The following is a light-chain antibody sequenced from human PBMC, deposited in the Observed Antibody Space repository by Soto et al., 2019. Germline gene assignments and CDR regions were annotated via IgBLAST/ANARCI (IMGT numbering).Light chain of an antibody. CDR3: QQYGSSPIT. Sequence: EIVLTQSPGTLSLSPGERATLSCRASQSVSSSYLAWYQQKPGQAPRLLIYVASSRATGIPDRFSGSGSGTDFTLTIRRLEPQDFAVYYCQQYGSSPITFGQGPRLEIK. CDR2: VAS. V-gene: IGKV3-20*01. CDR1: QSVSSSY. J-gene: IGKJ5*01.